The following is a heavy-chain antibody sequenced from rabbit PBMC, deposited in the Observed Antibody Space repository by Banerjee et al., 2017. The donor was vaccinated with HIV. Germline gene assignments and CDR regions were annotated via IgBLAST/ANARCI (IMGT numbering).Heavy chain of an antibody. CDR1: GFTISSSYW. CDR2: SYTDSSGST. J-gene: IGHJ4*01. CDR3: ARAGGFEKYFNL. D-gene: IGHD1-1*01. V-gene: IGHV1S45*01. Sequence: QEQLVESGGGLVQPEGSLTLTCTASGFTISSSYWICWVRQAPGKGLEWIACSYTDSSGSTYYASWAKGRFTISKTSSTTVTLQMTSLTAADTATYFCARAGGFEKYFNLWGQGTLVTVS.